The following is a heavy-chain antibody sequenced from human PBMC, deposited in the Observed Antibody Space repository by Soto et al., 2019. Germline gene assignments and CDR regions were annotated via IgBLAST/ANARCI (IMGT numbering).Heavy chain of an antibody. J-gene: IGHJ1*01. CDR1: GFTFSSYA. D-gene: IGHD6-13*01. V-gene: IGHV3-30*04. CDR2: ISYDGSNK. Sequence: GGSLRLSCAASGFTFSSYAMHWVRQAPGKGLEWVAVISYDGSNKYYADSVKGRFTISRDNSKNTLYLQMNSLRAEDTAVYSCARPREKGSAGTYFEHWGQGTLVTVSS. CDR3: ARPREKGSAGTYFEH.